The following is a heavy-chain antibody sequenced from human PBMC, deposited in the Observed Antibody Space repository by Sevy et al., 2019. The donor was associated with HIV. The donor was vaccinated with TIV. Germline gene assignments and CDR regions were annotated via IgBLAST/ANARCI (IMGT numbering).Heavy chain of an antibody. CDR3: AKARGGYRNHYYYPMDV. J-gene: IGHJ6*02. CDR2: ISYNSGSI. Sequence: GGSLRLSCAASGFNFDEFAIHWVRQAPGKGLEWVSGISYNSGSIGYADSVKGGFNISRDNAKKSLYLQMNSLRIENTALYYCAKARGGYRNHYYYPMDVWGQGTTVTVSS. CDR1: GFNFDEFA. D-gene: IGHD3-22*01. V-gene: IGHV3-9*01.